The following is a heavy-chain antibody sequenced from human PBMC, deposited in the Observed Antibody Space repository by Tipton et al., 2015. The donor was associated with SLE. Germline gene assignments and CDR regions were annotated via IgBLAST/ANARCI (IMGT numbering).Heavy chain of an antibody. CDR1: GDSISTYY. CDR3: ARDLYYSDTSGYYSLLDY. D-gene: IGHD3-22*01. J-gene: IGHJ4*02. CDR2: IYYSGST. V-gene: IGHV4-59*01. Sequence: TLSLTCTVSGDSISTYYWSWIRQPPGKGLEWIGYIYYSGSTNYNPSLKSRVSISVDTSKNQFSLKLSSVTAADTAVYYCARDLYYSDTSGYYSLLDYWGQGTLVTVSS.